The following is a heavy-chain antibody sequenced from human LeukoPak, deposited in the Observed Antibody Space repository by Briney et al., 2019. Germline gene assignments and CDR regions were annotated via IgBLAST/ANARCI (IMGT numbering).Heavy chain of an antibody. V-gene: IGHV4-59*08. Sequence: PSETLSLTCTVSGGSISSYYWSWIRQPPGKGLEWIGYIYYSGSTNYNPSLKSRVTISVDTSKNQFSLKLSSVTAANTAVYYCARHDPSVSGDYGGGGTLATVP. CDR3: ARHDPSVSGDY. CDR1: GGSISSYY. D-gene: IGHD3-10*01. CDR2: IYYSGST. J-gene: IGHJ4*02.